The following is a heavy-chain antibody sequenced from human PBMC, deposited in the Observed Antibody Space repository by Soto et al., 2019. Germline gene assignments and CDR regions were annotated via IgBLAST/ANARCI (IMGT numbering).Heavy chain of an antibody. CDR1: GFTFSRQA. Sequence: SLRLSCAASGFTFSRQAMHWVRQDPGRGLEWVAVIWYHGVDKYYADSVKGRFTISRDNSKNTVYLQMNSLRSDDTAVYYCARDVADRLFDPWGQGTLVTVSS. CDR2: IWYHGVDK. J-gene: IGHJ5*02. CDR3: ARDVADRLFDP. V-gene: IGHV3-33*01. D-gene: IGHD6-13*01.